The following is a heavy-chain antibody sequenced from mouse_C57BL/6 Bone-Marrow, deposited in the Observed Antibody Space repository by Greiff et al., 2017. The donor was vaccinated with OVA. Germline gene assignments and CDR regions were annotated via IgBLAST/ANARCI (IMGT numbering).Heavy chain of an antibody. V-gene: IGHV1-81*01. D-gene: IGHD1-1*01. CDR1: GYTFTSYG. J-gene: IGHJ4*01. Sequence: VQLQQSGAELARPGASVKLSCKASGYTFTSYGISWVKQRTGQGLEWIGEIYPRSGNTYYNEKFKGKATLTADKSSSPAYMELRSLTSEDSAVYFCARSPLYYGSSFYAMDYWGQGTSVTVSS. CDR3: ARSPLYYGSSFYAMDY. CDR2: IYPRSGNT.